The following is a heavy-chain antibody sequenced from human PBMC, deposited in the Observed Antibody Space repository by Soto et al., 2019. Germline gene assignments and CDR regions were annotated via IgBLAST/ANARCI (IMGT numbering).Heavy chain of an antibody. V-gene: IGHV1-69*13. J-gene: IGHJ6*02. CDR3: ARAAAPTLSILTYYYYGMDV. Sequence: SVKVSCKASGGTFSSYAISWVRQAPGQGLEWMGGIIPIFGTANYAQKFQGRVTITADESTSTAYMELSSLRSEDTAVYYCARAAAPTLSILTYYYYGMDVWGQGTTVTVSS. CDR2: IIPIFGTA. D-gene: IGHD6-13*01. CDR1: GGTFSSYA.